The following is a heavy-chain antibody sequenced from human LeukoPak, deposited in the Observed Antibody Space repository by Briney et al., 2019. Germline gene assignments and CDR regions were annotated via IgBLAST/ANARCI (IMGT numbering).Heavy chain of an antibody. Sequence: SETLSLTCAVSGYSISSGYYWGWIRQPPGKGLEWIGSIYHSGSTYYNPSLKSRVTISVDTSKNQFSLKLSSVTAADTAVYYCARRMPPIAARPLGAFDIWGQGTMVTVSS. CDR2: IYHSGST. CDR1: GYSISSGYY. J-gene: IGHJ3*02. V-gene: IGHV4-38-2*01. CDR3: ARRMPPIAARPLGAFDI. D-gene: IGHD6-6*01.